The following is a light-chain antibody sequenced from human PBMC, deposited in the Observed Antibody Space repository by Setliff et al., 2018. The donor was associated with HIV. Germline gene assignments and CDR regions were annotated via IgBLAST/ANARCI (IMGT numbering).Light chain of an antibody. J-gene: IGLJ2*01. CDR2: EVS. Sequence: QSVLTQPASVSGSRGQSITISCAGTSSDVGSYNLVSWYQQHPGKAPKLMIYEVSKRPSGISNRFSGSKSGNTASLTISGPLAEDEADYYCCSYAGSSILEVFGGGTKVTVL. CDR1: SSDVGSYNL. V-gene: IGLV2-23*02. CDR3: CSYAGSSILEV.